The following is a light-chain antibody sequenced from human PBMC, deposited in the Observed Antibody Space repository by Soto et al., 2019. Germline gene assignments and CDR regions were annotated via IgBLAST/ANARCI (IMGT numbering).Light chain of an antibody. CDR1: QTISSW. V-gene: IGKV1-5*03. Sequence: SLSAVSGTEGDRVTITCRASQTISSWSAWYQQKPGKAPKLLIYKASTLKSGVPSRFSGSGSGTEFTLTISSLQPDDFASYYCPHYDSYSEAFG. CDR3: PHYDSYSEA. CDR2: KAS. J-gene: IGKJ4*02.